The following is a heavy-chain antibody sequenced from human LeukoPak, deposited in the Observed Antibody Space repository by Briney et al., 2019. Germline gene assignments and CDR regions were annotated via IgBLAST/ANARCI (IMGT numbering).Heavy chain of an antibody. CDR3: ESVEYNWNDVGFDY. J-gene: IGHJ4*02. D-gene: IGHD1-20*01. CDR1: GFTFSSYS. V-gene: IGHV3-21*01. CDR2: ISSSSSYI. Sequence: GGSLRLSCAASGFTFSSYSMNWVRQAPGKGLEWVSSISSSSSYIYYADSVKGRFTISRDNAKNSLYLQMNSLRAEDTAVYYCESVEYNWNDVGFDYWGQGTLVTVSS.